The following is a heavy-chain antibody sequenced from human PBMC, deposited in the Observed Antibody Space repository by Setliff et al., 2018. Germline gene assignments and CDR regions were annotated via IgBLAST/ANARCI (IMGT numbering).Heavy chain of an antibody. CDR2: MNSNTGGT. Sequence: ASVKVSCKASGSNFIGYYLYWLRQAPGQGLEWMGWMNSNTGGTNSAQKFQGRITMTRDTSIRTAYMELSRLRSDDTAMYYCATVGVGDLRLAFDIWGHGTMGTVS. CDR1: GSNFIGYY. V-gene: IGHV1-2*02. CDR3: ATVGVGDLRLAFDI. D-gene: IGHD1-26*01. J-gene: IGHJ3*02.